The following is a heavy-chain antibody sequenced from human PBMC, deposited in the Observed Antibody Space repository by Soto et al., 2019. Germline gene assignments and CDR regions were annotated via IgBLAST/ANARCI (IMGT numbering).Heavy chain of an antibody. Sequence: GGSLRLSCAASGFTFSSYAMSWVRQAPGKGLEWVSAISGSGGSTYYADSVKGRFTISRDNSKNTLYLQMNSLRAEDTAVYYCAKCTSVVAATPLDYWGQGTLVTVPQ. J-gene: IGHJ4*02. CDR2: ISGSGGST. D-gene: IGHD2-15*01. V-gene: IGHV3-23*01. CDR3: AKCTSVVAATPLDY. CDR1: GFTFSSYA.